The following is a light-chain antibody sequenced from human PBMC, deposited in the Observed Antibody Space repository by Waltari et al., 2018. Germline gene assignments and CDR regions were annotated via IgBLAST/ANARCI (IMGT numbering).Light chain of an antibody. V-gene: IGLV1-47*01. CDR3: AAWDDSLSGVV. Sequence: QSVLTQPPSASGTHGQRVTISSSGSSPNIGSNSVYWYQQLPGTAPKLLIYRNNQRPSGVPDRFSGSKSGTSASLAISGLRSEDEADYYCAAWDDSLSGVVFGGGTKLTVL. J-gene: IGLJ2*01. CDR2: RNN. CDR1: SPNIGSNS.